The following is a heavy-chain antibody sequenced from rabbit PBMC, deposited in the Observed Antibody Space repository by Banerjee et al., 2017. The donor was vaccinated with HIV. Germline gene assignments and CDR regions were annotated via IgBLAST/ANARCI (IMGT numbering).Heavy chain of an antibody. D-gene: IGHD1-1*01. J-gene: IGHJ2*01. CDR2: IDPVFGNT. CDR3: VRDKASISGDYVNAFDP. CDR1: GFDFSSYG. V-gene: IGHV1S47*01. Sequence: QEQLVESGGGLVQPGGSLKLSCKASGFDFSSYGVSWVRQAPGKGPEWIAYIDPVFGNTYYASWVNGRFTISRHNAQNTLYLQLNSLTAADTATYFCVRDKASISGDYVNAFDPWGQGTLVTVS.